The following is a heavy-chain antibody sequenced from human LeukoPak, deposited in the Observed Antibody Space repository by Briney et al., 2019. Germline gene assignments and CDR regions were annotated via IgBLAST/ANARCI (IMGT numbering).Heavy chain of an antibody. CDR3: ARDPRLLWFGELSGPPDY. V-gene: IGHV3-33*01. J-gene: IGHJ4*02. CDR2: IWYDGSNK. D-gene: IGHD3-10*01. CDR1: GFTFSSYG. Sequence: PGRSLRLSCAASGFTFSSYGMHWVRQAPGKGLEWVAVIWYDGSNKYHADSVKGRFTISRDNSKNTLYLQMNSLRAEDTAVYYCARDPRLLWFGELSGPPDYWGQGTLVTVSS.